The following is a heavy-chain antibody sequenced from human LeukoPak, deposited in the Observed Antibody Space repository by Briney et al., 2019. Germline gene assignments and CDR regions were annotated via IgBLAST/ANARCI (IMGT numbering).Heavy chain of an antibody. CDR2: ISAYNGHT. D-gene: IGHD3-3*01. Sequence: ASVKVSCTASGYTFTSYGISWVRQAPGQGLEWMGWISAYNGHTIYAQTLQGRVTITTDTSTSTAYLELRSLRSDDTAVNYCANIGRPYYDFWSGYESGISGGGYYFDYWGQGTLVTVSS. J-gene: IGHJ4*02. V-gene: IGHV1-18*01. CDR1: GYTFTSYG. CDR3: ANIGRPYYDFWSGYESGISGGGYYFDY.